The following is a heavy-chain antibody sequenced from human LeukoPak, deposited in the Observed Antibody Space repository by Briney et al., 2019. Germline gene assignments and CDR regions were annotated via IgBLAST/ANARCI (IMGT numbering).Heavy chain of an antibody. D-gene: IGHD6-19*01. Sequence: SETLPLTCTVSGGSISSSSYYWGWIRQPPGKGLEWIGSIYYSGSTYYNPSLKSRVTISVDTSKNQFSLKLSSVTAADTAVYYCARDSSGWYRWGQGTLVTVSS. CDR3: ARDSSGWYR. CDR1: GGSISSSSYY. V-gene: IGHV4-39*07. J-gene: IGHJ5*02. CDR2: IYYSGST.